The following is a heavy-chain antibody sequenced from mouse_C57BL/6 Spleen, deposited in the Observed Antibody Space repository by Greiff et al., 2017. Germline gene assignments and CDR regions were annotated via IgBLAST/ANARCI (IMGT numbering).Heavy chain of an antibody. Sequence: VQRVESGPGLVAPSQSLSITCTVSGFSLTSYAISWVRQPPGKGLEWLGVIWTGGGTNYNSALKSRLSISKDNSKSQVFLKMNSLQTDDTARYYCAVHYYGSSYWYFDVWGTGTTVTVSS. CDR2: IWTGGGT. CDR3: AVHYYGSSYWYFDV. CDR1: GFSLTSYA. V-gene: IGHV2-9-1*01. D-gene: IGHD1-1*01. J-gene: IGHJ1*03.